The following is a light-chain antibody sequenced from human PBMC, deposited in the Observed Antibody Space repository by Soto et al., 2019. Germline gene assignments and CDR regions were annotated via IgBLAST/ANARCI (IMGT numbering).Light chain of an antibody. CDR2: DVT. J-gene: IGLJ1*01. Sequence: QSVLTQPRSVCGAPGQSVTVACTGTSRDVAVYSYVSWFQQHPGKAPQLLIYDVTKRPSGVPDRFSGSKSGNTAALTISGLQAEDDAEYFCSSYAGSYTWIFGSGTKVAVL. V-gene: IGLV2-11*01. CDR1: SRDVAVYSY. CDR3: SSYAGSYTWI.